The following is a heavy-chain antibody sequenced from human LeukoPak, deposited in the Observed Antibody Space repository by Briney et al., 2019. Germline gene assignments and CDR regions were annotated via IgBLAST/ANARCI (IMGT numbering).Heavy chain of an antibody. CDR3: ARQGIAVAEAFDY. D-gene: IGHD6-19*01. V-gene: IGHV1-18*01. CDR1: GYTFTSYG. CDR2: ISTYNGNT. J-gene: IGHJ4*02. Sequence: ASVKVSCKASGYTFTSYGISWVRQAPGQGLEWMGWISTYNGNTNYAQKLQGRVTMTTDTSTSPAYMELRGLRSDDTAVYYCARQGIAVAEAFDYWGQGTLVTVSS.